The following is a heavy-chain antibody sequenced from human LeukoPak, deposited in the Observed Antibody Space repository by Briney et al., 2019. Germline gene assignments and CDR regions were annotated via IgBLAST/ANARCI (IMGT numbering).Heavy chain of an antibody. CDR3: ARAAATTREFDY. CDR2: IYYSGST. Sequence: SETLSLTCTVSGGSISSGGYYWSWIRQHPGKGLEWIGYIYYSGSTYYNPSLKSRVTISVDTSKNQFSLKLSSVTAADTAVYYCARAAATTREFDYWGQGTLVTVSS. V-gene: IGHV4-31*03. D-gene: IGHD2-15*01. CDR1: GGSISSGGYY. J-gene: IGHJ4*02.